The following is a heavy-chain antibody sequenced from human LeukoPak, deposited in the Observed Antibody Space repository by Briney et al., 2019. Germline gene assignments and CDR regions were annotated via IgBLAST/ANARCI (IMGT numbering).Heavy chain of an antibody. CDR1: GGSFSGYY. D-gene: IGHD3-3*02. V-gene: IGHV4-34*01. J-gene: IGHJ6*03. CDR3: ASSQSIFGVVQYYYYMDV. CDR2: INHSGST. Sequence: SETLSLTCAVYGGSFSGYYWSWIRQPPGKGLEWIGEINHSGSTNYNPSFKSRVTISVDTSKNQFSLKLSSVTAADTAVYYCASSQSIFGVVQYYYYMDVWGKGTTVTVSS.